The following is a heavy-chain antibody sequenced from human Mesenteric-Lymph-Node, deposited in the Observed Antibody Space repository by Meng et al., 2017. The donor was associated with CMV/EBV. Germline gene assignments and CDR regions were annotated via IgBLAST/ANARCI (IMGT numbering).Heavy chain of an antibody. CDR1: GGSVSSSTYY. J-gene: IGHJ6*02. V-gene: IGHV4-61*05. CDR2: IYYSGST. Sequence: SETLSLTCSVSGGSVSSSTYYWSWIRQPPGKGLEWIGYIYYSGSTNYNPSLKSRVTVSLDKSKNQFSLRLRSVTAADTAVYYCTRGRYSSGWTDAYYYGLDVWGQGTTVTVSS. D-gene: IGHD6-19*01. CDR3: TRGRYSSGWTDAYYYGLDV.